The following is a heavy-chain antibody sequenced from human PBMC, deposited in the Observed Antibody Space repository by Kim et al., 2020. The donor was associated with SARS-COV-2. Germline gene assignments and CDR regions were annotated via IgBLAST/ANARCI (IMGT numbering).Heavy chain of an antibody. CDR2: ST. Sequence: STSYAQKFQGRVTRTRDTSTSTVYMELSSLRSEDTAVYYCASDNTSSWYYWGQGTLVTVSS. V-gene: IGHV1-46*01. J-gene: IGHJ4*02. CDR3: ASDNTSSWYY. D-gene: IGHD6-13*01.